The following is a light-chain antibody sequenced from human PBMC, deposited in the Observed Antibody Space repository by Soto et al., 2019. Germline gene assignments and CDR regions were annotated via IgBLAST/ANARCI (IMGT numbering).Light chain of an antibody. V-gene: IGLV2-23*01. Sequence: QSALTQPASVSGSPGQSITISCTGTSSDVATYNLVSWYQHYPGKAPKLMIYEDSKRPSGVSNRFSGSKSGNTASLTISGLQAEDEANYYCCSYAGGTLHVIFGGGTKLTVL. CDR1: SSDVATYNL. CDR2: EDS. CDR3: CSYAGGTLHVI. J-gene: IGLJ2*01.